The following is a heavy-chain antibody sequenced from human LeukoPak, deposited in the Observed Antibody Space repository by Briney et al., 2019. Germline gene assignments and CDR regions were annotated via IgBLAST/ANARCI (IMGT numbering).Heavy chain of an antibody. D-gene: IGHD3-10*01. CDR2: IYYSGST. CDR3: ARLIWLGELSYYYYGMDV. V-gene: IGHV4-59*08. CDR1: GGSISSYY. Sequence: PSETLSLTCTVSGGSISSYYWSWIRQPPGKGLEWIGYIYYSGSTNYNPSLKSRVTISVDTSKNQFSLKLSSVTAADTAVYYCARLIWLGELSYYYYGMDVWGQGTTVTVSS. J-gene: IGHJ6*02.